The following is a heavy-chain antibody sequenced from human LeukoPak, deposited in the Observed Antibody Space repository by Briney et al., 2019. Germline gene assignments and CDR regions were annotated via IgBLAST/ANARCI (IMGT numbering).Heavy chain of an antibody. CDR2: IYNSGHT. D-gene: IGHD3-3*01. Sequence: SETLSLTCTVSGGSISNYYWSWIRQPPGKGLEWIGYIYNSGHTNYNPSLKSRVTISEDTSKNQLSLKLSSVTAADTAVYYCASIDFWSDYWGQGTLVTVSS. V-gene: IGHV4-59*12. CDR3: ASIDFWSDY. J-gene: IGHJ4*02. CDR1: GGSISNYY.